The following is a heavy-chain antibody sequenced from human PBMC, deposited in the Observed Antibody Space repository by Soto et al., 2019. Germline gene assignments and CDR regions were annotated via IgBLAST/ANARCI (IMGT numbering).Heavy chain of an antibody. D-gene: IGHD2-15*01. V-gene: IGHV3-74*01. CDR3: ARGGSCSGGSCRNWFDP. CDR2: INSDGSST. Sequence: EVQLVESGGGLVQPGGSLRLSCAAPGFTFSSYWMHWVRQAPGKGLVWVSRINSDGSSTSYADSVKGRFTISRDNAKNTLYLQMNSLRAEDTAVYYCARGGSCSGGSCRNWFDPWGQGTLVTVSS. CDR1: GFTFSSYW. J-gene: IGHJ5*02.